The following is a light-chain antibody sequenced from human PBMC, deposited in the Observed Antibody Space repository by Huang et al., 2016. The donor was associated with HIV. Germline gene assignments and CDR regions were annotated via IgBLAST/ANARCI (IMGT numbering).Light chain of an antibody. V-gene: IGKV3-20*01. Sequence: EIVLTLSPGTLSLSPGERATLSCRASQSISSNYLAWYQQKPGQAPRLLIYGASSRATGIPDRFSGSGSGTDFTLTISRLEPEDFAVYYCQQYGSSPRSFGQGTKVEIK. CDR2: GAS. CDR1: QSISSNY. CDR3: QQYGSSPRS. J-gene: IGKJ1*01.